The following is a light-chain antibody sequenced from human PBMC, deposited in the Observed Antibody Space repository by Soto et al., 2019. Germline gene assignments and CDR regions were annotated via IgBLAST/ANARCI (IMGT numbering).Light chain of an antibody. Sequence: EVVLTQSPATLSLSPGERATLSCRASENVRTFVDWYQQKPGQAPRLLIYGVSNRATGIPARFSGSGSGTDFTLTISNLEPEDFAVYYCQQHSHWPPWTFGQGTRVEIQ. CDR1: ENVRTF. J-gene: IGKJ1*01. V-gene: IGKV3-11*01. CDR2: GVS. CDR3: QQHSHWPPWT.